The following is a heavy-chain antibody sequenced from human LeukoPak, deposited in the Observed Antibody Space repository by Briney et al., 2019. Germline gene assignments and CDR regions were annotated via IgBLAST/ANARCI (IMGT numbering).Heavy chain of an antibody. CDR1: GGSISSSSYY. CDR3: ATLAPYCSGGSCYPNWFDP. Sequence: SETLSLTCTVSGGSISSSSYYWGWIRQPPGKGLEWIGSIYYSGSTYYNPSLKSRVTISVDTSKNQFSLKLSSVTAADTAVYYCATLAPYCSGGSCYPNWFDPWGQGTLVTVS. V-gene: IGHV4-39*01. D-gene: IGHD2-15*01. J-gene: IGHJ5*02. CDR2: IYYSGST.